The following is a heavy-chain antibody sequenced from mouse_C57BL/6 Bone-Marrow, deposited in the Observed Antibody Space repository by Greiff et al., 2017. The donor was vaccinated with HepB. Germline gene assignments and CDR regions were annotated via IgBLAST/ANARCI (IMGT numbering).Heavy chain of an antibody. CDR3: ARRDVSYYGRRGGFDV. Sequence: EVQLQQSGPELVKPGDSVKISCKASGYSFTGYFMNWVMQSHGKSLEWIGRINPYNGDTFYNQKFKGKGTLTVDKSSSTADMNLRSLTSEDSAVYYCARRDVSYYGRRGGFDVWGTGTTVTVSS. D-gene: IGHD1-1*01. V-gene: IGHV1-20*01. J-gene: IGHJ1*03. CDR1: GYSFTGYF. CDR2: INPYNGDT.